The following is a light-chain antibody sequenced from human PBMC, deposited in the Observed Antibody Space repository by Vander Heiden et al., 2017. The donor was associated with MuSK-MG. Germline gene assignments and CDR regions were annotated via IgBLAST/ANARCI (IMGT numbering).Light chain of an antibody. V-gene: IGKV1-16*02. J-gene: IGKJ4*01. CDR2: AAA. Sequence: DLHLTQSPSSPPASVGDRVTITCRARQGLSKYLAWYQQKPGKATKPLIYAAASLQRGVPSKFSGSGSGTELTITISSMQTEELATYDGEQDNSYPLTCGGGTKVEIK. CDR1: QGLSKY. CDR3: EQDNSYPLT.